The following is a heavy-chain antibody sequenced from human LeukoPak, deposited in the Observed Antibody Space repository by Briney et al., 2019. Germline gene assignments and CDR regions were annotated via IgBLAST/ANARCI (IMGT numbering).Heavy chain of an antibody. D-gene: IGHD4-17*01. CDR2: IYYSGST. V-gene: IGHV4-39*01. CDR3: ARGKRLRGAAGYYLDV. Sequence: SETLSLTCTVSGVSISSRNSYWGWIRQPPGKWLEWIGSIYYSGSTYYNPSLKSRVPISVDTSKNQFSLKLSSVPAADTAVYYCARGKRLRGAAGYYLDVWGKGTTVTVSS. CDR1: GVSISSRNSY. J-gene: IGHJ6*03.